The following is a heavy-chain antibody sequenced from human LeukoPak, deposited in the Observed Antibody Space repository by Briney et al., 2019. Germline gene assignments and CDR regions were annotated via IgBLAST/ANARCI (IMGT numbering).Heavy chain of an antibody. V-gene: IGHV4-34*01. J-gene: IGHJ6*02. Sequence: PSETLSLTCAVYGESFSGYYWSWIRQPPGKGLEWIGEINHSGSTNYNPSLKSRVTISVDTSKNQFSLKLSSVTAADTAVYYCARGKVPTTPLYGMDVWGQGTTVTVSS. D-gene: IGHD4/OR15-4a*01. CDR3: ARGKVPTTPLYGMDV. CDR1: GESFSGYY. CDR2: INHSGST.